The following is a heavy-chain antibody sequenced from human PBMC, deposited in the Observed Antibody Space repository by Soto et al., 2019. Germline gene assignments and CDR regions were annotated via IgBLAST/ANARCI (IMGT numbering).Heavy chain of an antibody. V-gene: IGHV4-39*01. CDR2: IYYSGST. CDR3: ARLPITIFGVVIDY. Sequence: QLQLQESGPGLVKPSETLSLTCTVSGGSISSSSYYWGWIRQPPGKGLEWIGSIYYSGSTYYNPSLKSRVTISVDTSKNPFSLKLSSVTAADTAVYYCARLPITIFGVVIDYWGQGTLVTVSS. J-gene: IGHJ4*02. D-gene: IGHD3-3*01. CDR1: GGSISSSSYY.